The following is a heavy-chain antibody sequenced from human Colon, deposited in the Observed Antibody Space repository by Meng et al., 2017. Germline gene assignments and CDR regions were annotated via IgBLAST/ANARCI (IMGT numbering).Heavy chain of an antibody. V-gene: IGHV3-23*01. J-gene: IGHJ4*02. D-gene: IGHD3-10*01. CDR2: IGTSGGDT. CDR1: GFTLNNYP. CDR3: AKYYYVSGSLRRFFYY. Sequence: GGSLRLSCATSGFTLNNYPITCVRQAPGKGLDWVSTIGTSGGDTHYPDSVKGRFTISRDNSKNTLYLQMNSLRAEDTAVYFCAKYYYVSGSLRRFFYYWGQGTLVTVSS.